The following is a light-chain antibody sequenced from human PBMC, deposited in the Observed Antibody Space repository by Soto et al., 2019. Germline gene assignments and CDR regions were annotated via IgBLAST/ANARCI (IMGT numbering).Light chain of an antibody. CDR1: SSDVGGYNY. V-gene: IGLV2-8*01. CDR3: SSYAGSDTLV. Sequence: QSVLTQPPSASGSPGQSVTISCTGSSSDVGGYNYVSWYQHHPGTALKLIIFEVSRRPSGVPGRFSGSKCANTASLTVSGLQPEDEADYYCSSYAGSDTLVFGNGTKVTVL. J-gene: IGLJ1*01. CDR2: EVS.